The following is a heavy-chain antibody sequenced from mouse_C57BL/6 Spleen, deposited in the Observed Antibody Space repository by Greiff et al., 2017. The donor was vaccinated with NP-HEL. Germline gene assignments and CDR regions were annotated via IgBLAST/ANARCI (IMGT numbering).Heavy chain of an antibody. Sequence: VQLQQSGPELVKPGASVKISCKASGYAFSSSWMNWVKQRPGKGLEWIGRIYPGDGDTNYNGKFKGKATLTADNSSSTAYMQLSSLTSEDSAVYFCAREVGRKDYFDYWGQGTTLTVSS. D-gene: IGHD4-1*01. V-gene: IGHV1-82*01. CDR1: GYAFSSSW. CDR2: IYPGDGDT. J-gene: IGHJ2*01. CDR3: AREVGRKDYFDY.